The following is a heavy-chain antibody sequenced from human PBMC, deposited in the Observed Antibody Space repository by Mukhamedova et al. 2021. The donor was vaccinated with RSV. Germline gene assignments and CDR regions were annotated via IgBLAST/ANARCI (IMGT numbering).Heavy chain of an antibody. Sequence: KFQGRVTITRDTSANTAYMELSSLRSEDTAVYYCARDLSRRCSRTSCSRAYFDYWGQGTLVTVSS. D-gene: IGHD2-2*01. J-gene: IGHJ4*02. V-gene: IGHV1-3*01. CDR3: ARDLSRRCSRTSCSRAYFDY.